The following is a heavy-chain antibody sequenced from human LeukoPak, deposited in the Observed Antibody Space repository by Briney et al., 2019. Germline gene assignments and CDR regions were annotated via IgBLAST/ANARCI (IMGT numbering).Heavy chain of an antibody. CDR1: GGSISSYY. CDR2: IYYIGST. J-gene: IGHJ6*03. D-gene: IGHD3-16*01. CDR3: ARETSQKGAHYMDV. V-gene: IGHV4-59*01. Sequence: PSETLSLTCTVSGGSISSYYWSWIRQPPGKGLEWIGYIYYIGSTNYNPSLKSRVTISVDTSKKQFSLKLTSVTVADTAVYYCARETSQKGAHYMDVWGKGTTVTISS.